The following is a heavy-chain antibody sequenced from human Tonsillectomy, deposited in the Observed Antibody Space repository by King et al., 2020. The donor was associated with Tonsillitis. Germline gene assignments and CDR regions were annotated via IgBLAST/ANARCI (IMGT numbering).Heavy chain of an antibody. J-gene: IGHJ5*02. CDR3: AKEWVIMVYATGGIWFDP. Sequence: VQLVESGGGVVQPGGSLRLSCAASGFTFSSYGMHWVRQAPGKGLEWVTSIRYDGSNKYYADSGKGRFTISTDNSKNTLYLQMDSLRPEDTALYYCAKEWVIMVYATGGIWFDPWGQGTLVTVSS. D-gene: IGHD2-8*01. CDR1: GFTFSSYG. CDR2: IRYDGSNK. V-gene: IGHV3-30*02.